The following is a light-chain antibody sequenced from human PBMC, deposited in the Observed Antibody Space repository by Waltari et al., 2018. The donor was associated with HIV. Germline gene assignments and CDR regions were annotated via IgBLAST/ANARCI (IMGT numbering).Light chain of an antibody. CDR3: AAWTDIMSGWL. V-gene: IGLV1-47*01. CDR2: RGD. Sequence: TQSPSASGAPGQRVTLTCSAVTSNIARDSLYWYQPVPGTAPKPLIFRGDQRPSGVPDRFSGSKSGASSSLAISGLQSDDEADYYCAAWTDIMSGWLFGGGTKLTVL. J-gene: IGLJ3*02. CDR1: TSNIARDS.